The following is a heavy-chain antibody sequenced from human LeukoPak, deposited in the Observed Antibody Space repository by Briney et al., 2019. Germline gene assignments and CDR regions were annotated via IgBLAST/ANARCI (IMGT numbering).Heavy chain of an antibody. CDR1: GFTVSSNY. J-gene: IGHJ4*02. V-gene: IGHV3-48*04. D-gene: IGHD3-3*01. CDR2: ISSSCSTI. CDR3: ASFGRGYYFDY. Sequence: GGSLRLSCAASGFTVSSNYMSWVRQAPGKGLEWVSYISSSCSTIYYADSVKGRFTISRDNAKNSLYLQMSSLRAADTAVYYCASFGRGYYFDYWGQGTLVTVSS.